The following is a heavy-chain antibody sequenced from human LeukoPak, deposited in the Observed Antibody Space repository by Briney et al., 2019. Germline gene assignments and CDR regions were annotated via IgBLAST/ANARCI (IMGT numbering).Heavy chain of an antibody. CDR1: GGTFSSYA. CDR2: IIPMFGTA. J-gene: IGHJ5*02. D-gene: IGHD6-13*01. CDR3: ARRLIAAAGYNWFDP. V-gene: IGHV1-69*13. Sequence: GASVKVSCKASGGTFSSYAISWVRQAPGQGLEWMGGIIPMFGTANYAQKFQGRVTITADESTSTAYMELSSLRSEDTAVYYCARRLIAAAGYNWFDPWGQGTLVTVSS.